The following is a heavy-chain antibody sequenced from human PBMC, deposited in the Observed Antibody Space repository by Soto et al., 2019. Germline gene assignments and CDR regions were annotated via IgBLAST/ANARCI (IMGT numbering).Heavy chain of an antibody. V-gene: IGHV4-59*11. CDR2: IYYNGNT. CDR1: GGSISNHY. Sequence: QVQLQESGPGLVKPSETLSLTCSVPGGSISNHYWSWIRQPPGKGLEWIGYIYYNGNTNYNPSLKSRVTMSVDTSRNQISLKSTTVTAADTAVYYCTRANWYSEYWGQGTLVTVSS. D-gene: IGHD7-27*01. J-gene: IGHJ4*02. CDR3: TRANWYSEY.